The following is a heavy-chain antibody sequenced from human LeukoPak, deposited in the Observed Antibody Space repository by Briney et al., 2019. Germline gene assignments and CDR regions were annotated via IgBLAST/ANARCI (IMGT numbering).Heavy chain of an antibody. CDR2: ISYDGSNK. V-gene: IGHV3-30-3*01. CDR3: ARPYGNYYFDY. Sequence: GGSLRHSCAASGFTFSSYAMHWVRQAPGKGLEWVAVISYDGSNKYYADSVKGRFTISRDNSKNTLYLQMNSLRAEDSAVYYCARPYGNYYFDYWGQGTLVTVSS. D-gene: IGHD4-11*01. J-gene: IGHJ4*02. CDR1: GFTFSSYA.